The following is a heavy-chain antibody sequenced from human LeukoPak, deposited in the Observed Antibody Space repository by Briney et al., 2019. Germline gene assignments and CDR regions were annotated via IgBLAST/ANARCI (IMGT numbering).Heavy chain of an antibody. J-gene: IGHJ4*01. Sequence: PCETLPLTCDVYGGSFSGYYWSWIRQPPGKGLEWIGEINHTGSTHYKLSISRVVTISVDTSRNQFSLKLSSVTAADTGVYYCARGALSIVATHFDFWGQGTLVTVSS. CDR3: ARGALSIVATHFDF. CDR2: INHTGST. V-gene: IGHV4-34*01. CDR1: GGSFSGYY. D-gene: IGHD5-12*01.